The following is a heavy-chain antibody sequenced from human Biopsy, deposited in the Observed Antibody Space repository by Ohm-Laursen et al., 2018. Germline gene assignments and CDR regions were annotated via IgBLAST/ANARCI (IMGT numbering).Heavy chain of an antibody. CDR1: GGSISSDY. V-gene: IGHV4-59*07. D-gene: IGHD3-3*01. J-gene: IGHJ3*01. CDR2: ISNRGST. Sequence: SDTLSLTCIVSGGSISSDYWSWIRQSPGKGLEWIGYISNRGSTNYNPSLRGRVTISVDTSKNQFSLKLISVTAADTAVFFCARLYRLDDYWNDDPPDAFDVWGQGTMVTVSS. CDR3: ARLYRLDDYWNDDPPDAFDV.